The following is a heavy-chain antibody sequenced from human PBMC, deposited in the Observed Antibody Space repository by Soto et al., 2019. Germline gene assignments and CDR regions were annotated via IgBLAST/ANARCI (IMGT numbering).Heavy chain of an antibody. J-gene: IGHJ6*02. CDR1: GYTFTGYY. D-gene: IGHD4-17*01. CDR2: INPNSGGT. V-gene: IGHV1-2*04. Sequence: WASVKVSCKASGYTFTGYYMHWVRQAPGQGLEWMGWINPNSGGTNYAQKFQGWVTMTRDTSISTAYMELSRLRSDDTAVYYCARGATVVTRYYYYYYGMTSGAKGPRSPSP. CDR3: ARGATVVTRYYYYYYGMTS.